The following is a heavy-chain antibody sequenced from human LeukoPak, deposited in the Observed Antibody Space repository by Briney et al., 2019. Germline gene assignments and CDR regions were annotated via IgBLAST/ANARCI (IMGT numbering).Heavy chain of an antibody. V-gene: IGHV3-9*01. CDR1: GFTFDDYA. J-gene: IGHJ6*03. CDR2: ISWNSGSI. Sequence: PGRSLRLSCAASGFTFDDYAMHWVRQAPGKGLEWVSGISWNSGSIGYADSVKGRFTISRDNAKNSLYLQMNSLRAEDTALYYCAKDGEIAARRKHAGDYYYYYMDVWGKGTTVTVSS. D-gene: IGHD6-6*01. CDR3: AKDGEIAARRKHAGDYYYYYMDV.